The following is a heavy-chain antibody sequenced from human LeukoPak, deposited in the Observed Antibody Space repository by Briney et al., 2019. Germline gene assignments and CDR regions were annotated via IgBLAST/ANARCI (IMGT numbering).Heavy chain of an antibody. CDR3: ARLPWNGFDP. CDR1: GGSFSGHY. J-gene: IGHJ5*02. CDR2: INHSGST. V-gene: IGHV4-34*01. Sequence: PSETLSLTCAVYGGSFSGHYWSWIRQPPGKGLEWIGEINHSGSTNYNPSLKSRVTISVDTSKNQFSLKLSSVTAADTAVYYCARLPWNGFDPWGQGTLVTVSS.